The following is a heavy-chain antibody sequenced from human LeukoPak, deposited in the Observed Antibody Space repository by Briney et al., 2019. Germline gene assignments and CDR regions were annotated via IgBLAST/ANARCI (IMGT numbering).Heavy chain of an antibody. CDR2: IQNDGNNK. J-gene: IGHJ4*02. D-gene: IGHD6-6*01. CDR1: GFTFSSNG. CDR3: ARDWGTSSLYLVN. Sequence: PGGSLRLSCAASGFTFSSNGMHWVRQAPGKGLEGVAFIQNDGNNKKYADSVKGRFTISRDNSKNTLYLQMNSLRAEDTAVYYCARDWGTSSLYLVNWGQGTLVTVSS. V-gene: IGHV3-30*02.